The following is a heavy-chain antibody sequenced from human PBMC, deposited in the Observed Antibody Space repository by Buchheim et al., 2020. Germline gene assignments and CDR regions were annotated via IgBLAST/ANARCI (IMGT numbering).Heavy chain of an antibody. CDR2: IDPSDSYT. Sequence: EVQLVQSGAEVKKPGESLRISCKGSGYSFTSYWISWVRQMPGKGLEWMGRIDPSDSYTNYSPSFQGHVTISADKSISTAYLHWSSLKASDTAMYYCARHKIFRNCSSTSCFYYYYGMDVWGQGTT. V-gene: IGHV5-10-1*01. D-gene: IGHD2-2*01. J-gene: IGHJ6*02. CDR3: ARHKIFRNCSSTSCFYYYYGMDV. CDR1: GYSFTSYW.